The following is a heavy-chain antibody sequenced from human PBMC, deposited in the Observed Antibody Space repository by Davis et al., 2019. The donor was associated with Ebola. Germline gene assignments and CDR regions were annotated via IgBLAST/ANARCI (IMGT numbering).Heavy chain of an antibody. J-gene: IGHJ4*02. CDR2: IKEDGSEK. Sequence: GGSLRLSCEASGFTFSSYWMSWVRQAPGKGLEWVANIKEDGSEKYYVDSVKGRFTISRDNAKNSLFLQMNSLRAEDTAVYYCARGGGRFLEWLLFDYWGQGTLVTVSS. CDR1: GFTFSSYW. D-gene: IGHD3-3*01. V-gene: IGHV3-7*03. CDR3: ARGGGRFLEWLLFDY.